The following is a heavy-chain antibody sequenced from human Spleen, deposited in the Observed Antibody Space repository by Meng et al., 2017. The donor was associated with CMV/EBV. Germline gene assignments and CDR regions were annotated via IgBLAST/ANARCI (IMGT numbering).Heavy chain of an antibody. V-gene: IGHV3-23*01. CDR2: ISGSGGST. CDR1: GFTFSSYA. CDR3: AKAEGDFWSGYSSYYSGMDV. J-gene: IGHJ6*02. D-gene: IGHD3-3*01. Sequence: GESLKISCAASGFTFSSYAMSWVRQAPGKGLEWVSAISGSGGSTYYADSVKGRFTISRDNSKNTLYLQMNSLRAEDTAVYYCAKAEGDFWSGYSSYYSGMDVWGQGTTVTVSS.